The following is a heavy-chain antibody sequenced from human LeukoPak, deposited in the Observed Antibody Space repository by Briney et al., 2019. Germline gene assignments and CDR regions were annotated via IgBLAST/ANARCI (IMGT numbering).Heavy chain of an antibody. CDR1: GYTFTSYY. D-gene: IGHD3-9*01. Sequence: ASVKVSCKASGYTFTSYYMHWVRQAPGQGLEWMGIINPSGGSTSYAQKFQGRVTMTRDTSMSTVYMELSSLRSEDTAVYYCARVGPIRYFELYYFDYWGQGTLVTVSS. CDR3: ARVGPIRYFELYYFDY. J-gene: IGHJ4*02. CDR2: INPSGGST. V-gene: IGHV1-46*01.